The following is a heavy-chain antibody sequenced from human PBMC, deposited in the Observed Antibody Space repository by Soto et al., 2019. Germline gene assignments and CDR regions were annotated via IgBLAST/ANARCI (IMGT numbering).Heavy chain of an antibody. CDR3: ARDGREASGMDV. CDR1: GGSISSHC. CDR2: IYYRGST. V-gene: IGHV4-59*11. Sequence: SETLSLTCTVSGGSISSHCWSWVRQSPGKGLEWIGHIYYRGSTTYNPSLRSRSTISVDTYNNQFSLKLNSVTTADTAVYYCARDGREASGMDVWGQGTKVTVSS. D-gene: IGHD1-26*01. J-gene: IGHJ6*02.